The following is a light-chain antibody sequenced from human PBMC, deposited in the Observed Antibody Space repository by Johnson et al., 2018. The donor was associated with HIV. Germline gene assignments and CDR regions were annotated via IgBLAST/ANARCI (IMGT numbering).Light chain of an antibody. CDR1: SSNIGNNY. CDR2: ETN. V-gene: IGLV1-51*02. Sequence: TQPPSVSAAPGQKVTISCSGSSSNIGNNYVSWYQQLPGTAPKLLIYETNKRPSGIPDRFSSSNSGRSATLAITALQTGDEADYYCGTWDSSLSAYVFGTGTKVTVL. J-gene: IGLJ1*01. CDR3: GTWDSSLSAYV.